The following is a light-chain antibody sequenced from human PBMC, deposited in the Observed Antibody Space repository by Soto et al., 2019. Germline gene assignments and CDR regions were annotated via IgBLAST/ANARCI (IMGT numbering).Light chain of an antibody. V-gene: IGKV3-11*01. J-gene: IGKJ1*01. Sequence: IVVTQSPATLALCPGERAALSCRASQSVSTSLAWYQHKPGQAPRLIIYDASKRAPGIPARFSGSGSGTDFTLTISSLEPEDFAVYYCQVRDVWPSFGQGTK. CDR2: DAS. CDR1: QSVSTS. CDR3: QVRDVWPS.